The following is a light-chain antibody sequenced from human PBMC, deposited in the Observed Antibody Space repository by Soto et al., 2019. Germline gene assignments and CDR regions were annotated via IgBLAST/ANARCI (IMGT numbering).Light chain of an antibody. V-gene: IGKV3-15*01. CDR1: QSVSSN. J-gene: IGKJ1*01. CDR3: QQYNNWSGWT. Sequence: EIVMSQSPATLSVSPGERATLSCRASQSVSSNLAWYQQKPGQAPRLLIYGASTRATGIPARFSGSGSRTEFTLTISSLQSEDFAVYYCQQYNNWSGWTFGQGTKVEIK. CDR2: GAS.